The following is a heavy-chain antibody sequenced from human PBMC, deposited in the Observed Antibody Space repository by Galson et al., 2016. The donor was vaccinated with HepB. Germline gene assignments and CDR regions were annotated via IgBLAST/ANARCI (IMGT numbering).Heavy chain of an antibody. CDR1: GFTFSSYA. Sequence: SLRLSCAASGFTFSSYAMSWVRQAPGKGLEWVSAISTSGGSTYYADSVQGRFTISRDNSKNTLYLQVNSLRVEDTAVYYFAKVVGTATDGYLQYWGQGTLVRVSS. D-gene: IGHD1-26*01. CDR2: ISTSGGST. CDR3: AKVVGTATDGYLQY. V-gene: IGHV3-23*01. J-gene: IGHJ1*01.